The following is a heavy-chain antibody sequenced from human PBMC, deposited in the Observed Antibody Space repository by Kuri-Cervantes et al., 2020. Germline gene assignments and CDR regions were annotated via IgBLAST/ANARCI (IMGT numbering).Heavy chain of an antibody. CDR1: GFTFSSYA. V-gene: IGHV3-23*01. Sequence: GGSLRLSCAASGFTFSSYAMSWVRQAPGKGLEWVSAISGSGGSTYYADSVKGRFTISRDNAKNSLYLQMNSLRAEDTAVYYCARDPPRSDYPNWGQGTLVTVSS. D-gene: IGHD4-17*01. J-gene: IGHJ1*01. CDR3: ARDPPRSDYPN. CDR2: ISGSGGST.